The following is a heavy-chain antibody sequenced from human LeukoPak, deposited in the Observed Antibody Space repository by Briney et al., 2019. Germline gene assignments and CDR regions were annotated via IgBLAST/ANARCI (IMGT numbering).Heavy chain of an antibody. J-gene: IGHJ4*02. V-gene: IGHV4-59*01. D-gene: IGHD3-3*01. CDR3: ASSDFWSGYLGY. Sequence: PSETLSLTCTVSGGSISTYYWNWIRQPPGKGLEWIGDIHSSGSSKYNPSLKSRVSISVDTSKKQFSLKLRSVTAADTAVYYCASSDFWSGYLGYWGQGTLVTVSS. CDR2: IHSSGSS. CDR1: GGSISTYY.